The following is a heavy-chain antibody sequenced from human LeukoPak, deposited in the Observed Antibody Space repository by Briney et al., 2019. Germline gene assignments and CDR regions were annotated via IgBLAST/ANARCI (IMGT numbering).Heavy chain of an antibody. CDR1: GGSISSGDYY. J-gene: IGHJ4*02. V-gene: IGHV4-30-4*01. Sequence: SQTLSLTCTVSGGSISSGDYYWSWIRQPPGKGLEWIGYIYYRGNTYYNPSLKSRVTISVDTSKNQFSLELNSVTAADTAVYYCAGSSGYYYPLRYWGQGTLVTVSS. CDR2: IYYRGNT. D-gene: IGHD3-22*01. CDR3: AGSSGYYYPLRY.